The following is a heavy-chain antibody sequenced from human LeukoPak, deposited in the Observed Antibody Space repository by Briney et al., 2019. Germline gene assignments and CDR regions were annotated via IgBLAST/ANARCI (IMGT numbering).Heavy chain of an antibody. CDR2: ISYDGSNK. CDR1: GFTVSSYA. CDR3: AREEYQLLWRSYFDY. J-gene: IGHJ4*02. V-gene: IGHV3-30-3*01. Sequence: PGGSLRLSCAASGFTVSSYAMHWVRQAPGKGLEWVAVISYDGSNKYYADSVKGRFTISRDNSKNTLYLQMNSLRAEDTAVYYCAREEYQLLWRSYFDYWGQGTLVTVSS. D-gene: IGHD2-2*01.